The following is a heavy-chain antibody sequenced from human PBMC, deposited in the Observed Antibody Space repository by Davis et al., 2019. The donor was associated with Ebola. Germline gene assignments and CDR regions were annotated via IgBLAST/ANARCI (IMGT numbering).Heavy chain of an antibody. J-gene: IGHJ5*02. CDR3: ARDGCSGGRCYSWFDP. V-gene: IGHV1-69*04. Sequence: AASVKVSCKASGGTFSSYAISWVRQAPGQGLEWMGRIIPILGIANYAQKFQGRVTITADKSTSTAYMELSSLRSEDTAVYYCARDGCSGGRCYSWFDPWGQGTLVTVSS. CDR1: GGTFSSYA. D-gene: IGHD2-15*01. CDR2: IIPILGIA.